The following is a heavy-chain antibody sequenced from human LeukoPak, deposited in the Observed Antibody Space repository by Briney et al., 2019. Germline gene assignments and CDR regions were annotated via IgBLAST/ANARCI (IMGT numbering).Heavy chain of an antibody. CDR1: GFSLSTFE. J-gene: IGHJ4*02. Sequence: GGSLRLSCVVSGFSLSTFEMSWVRQAPGKGLEWIAYISGSGGAIYYSDSVLGRFTISKDSAKNSLYLQMNSLRAEDTGVYYCAGPAGWLERIFDYWGQGTLVTVSS. CDR3: AGPAGWLERIFDY. V-gene: IGHV3-48*03. D-gene: IGHD1-1*01. CDR2: ISGSGGAI.